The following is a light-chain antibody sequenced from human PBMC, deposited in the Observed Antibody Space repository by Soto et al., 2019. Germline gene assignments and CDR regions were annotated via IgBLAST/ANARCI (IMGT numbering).Light chain of an antibody. J-gene: IGKJ2*01. CDR2: EAS. V-gene: IGKV1-39*01. Sequence: DIQMTQSPSSLSASVGDRVTITCRASQSISTYLNWYQQKPGKAPNLLIYEASTLQSGVPSRFSGSGSGTDFTLTISSLQPEDFATYYCQQSYNTPYTFGQGTKLEIK. CDR1: QSISTY. CDR3: QQSYNTPYT.